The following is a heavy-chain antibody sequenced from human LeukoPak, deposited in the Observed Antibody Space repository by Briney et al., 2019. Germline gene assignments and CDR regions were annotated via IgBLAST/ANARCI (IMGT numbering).Heavy chain of an antibody. CDR3: ARDRDYYGSGSYYTLFDY. D-gene: IGHD3-10*01. CDR1: GFTFDDYA. J-gene: IGHJ4*02. V-gene: IGHV3-9*01. Sequence: PGGSLRLSCAASGFTFDDYAMHWVRQAPGKGLEWVSGISWNSGSIGYADSVKGRFTISRDNAKNTLYLQMNSLRAEDTAVYYCARDRDYYGSGSYYTLFDYWGQGTLVTVSS. CDR2: ISWNSGSI.